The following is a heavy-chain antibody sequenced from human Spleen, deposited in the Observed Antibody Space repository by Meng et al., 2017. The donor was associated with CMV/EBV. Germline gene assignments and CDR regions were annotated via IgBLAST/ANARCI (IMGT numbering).Heavy chain of an antibody. D-gene: IGHD2-21*01. CDR3: ARAGGFGSYSGMDV. CDR1: GGSVSGYF. CDR2: LHYSGST. V-gene: IGHV4-59*02. Sequence: SETLSLTCTVSGGSVSGYFWSWIRQPPGKGLGWIGYLHYSGSTKYSPSLKSRVTILVDTSKNQFSLKLTSVTAADTAIYYCARAGGFGSYSGMDVWGQGTTVTVSS. J-gene: IGHJ6*02.